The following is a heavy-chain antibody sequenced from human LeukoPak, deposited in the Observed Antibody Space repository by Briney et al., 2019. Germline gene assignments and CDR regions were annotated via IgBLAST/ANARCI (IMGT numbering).Heavy chain of an antibody. CDR2: ITPTSTSI. V-gene: IGHV3-21*01. CDR3: ATVYYDSSAYGDLDS. Sequence: GGSLRLSCAASGISFRSFTMNWVRQAPGKGLEWVSSITPTSTSIFYADSVRGRFTISRDNAKNSLYLQMNSLRAEDTAIYHCATVYYDSSAYGDLDSWGQGTLVTVSS. J-gene: IGHJ4*02. D-gene: IGHD3-22*01. CDR1: GISFRSFT.